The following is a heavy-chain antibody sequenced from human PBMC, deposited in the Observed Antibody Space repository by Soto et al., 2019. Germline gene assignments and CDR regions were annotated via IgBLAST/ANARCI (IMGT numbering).Heavy chain of an antibody. V-gene: IGHV5-51*01. CDR2: IYPGDSDT. CDR1: GYSFTSYW. Sequence: GESLKISCKGSGYSFTSYWIGWVRQMPGKGLEWMGIIYPGDSDTRYSPSFQGQVTISADKSISTAYLQWSSLKASDTAMYYCARQPSFFVTGYCTNWFDPWGQGTLVTVSS. CDR3: ARQPSFFVTGYCTNWFDP. D-gene: IGHD3-9*01. J-gene: IGHJ5*02.